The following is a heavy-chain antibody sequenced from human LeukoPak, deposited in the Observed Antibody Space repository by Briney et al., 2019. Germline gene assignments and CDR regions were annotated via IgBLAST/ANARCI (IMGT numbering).Heavy chain of an antibody. D-gene: IGHD2-2*02. CDR3: ARLGGYCSSTSCYNY. CDR2: IYYSGST. J-gene: IGHJ4*02. V-gene: IGHV4-39*01. CDR1: GFTFSNYSMN. Sequence: GSLRLSCAASGFTFSNYSMNWVRQAPGKGLEWIGSIYYSGSTYYNPSLKSRVTISVDTSKNQFSLKLSSVTAADTAVYYCARLGGYCSSTSCYNYWGQGTLVTVSS.